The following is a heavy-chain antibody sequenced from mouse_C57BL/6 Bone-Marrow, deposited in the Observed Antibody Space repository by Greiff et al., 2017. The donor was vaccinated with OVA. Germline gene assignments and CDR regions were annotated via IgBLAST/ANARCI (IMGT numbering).Heavy chain of an antibody. Sequence: VQLQQPGAELVKPGASVKLSCKASGYTFTSYWMQWVKQRPGQGLEWIVEIDPSDSYTNYNQKFKGKATLTVDTSSSTAYMQLSSLTSEDSAVYYCASAVFAYWGQGTLVTVSA. CDR1: GYTFTSYW. CDR3: ASAVFAY. CDR2: IDPSDSYT. J-gene: IGHJ3*01. V-gene: IGHV1-50*01.